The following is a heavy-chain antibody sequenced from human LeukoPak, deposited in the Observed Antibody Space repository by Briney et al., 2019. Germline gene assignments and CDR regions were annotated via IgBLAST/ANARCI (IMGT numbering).Heavy chain of an antibody. V-gene: IGHV1-8*01. Sequence: ASVKVSCKASGYTFTSYDINWVRQATGQGLELMGWMNPNSGNTGYAQKFQGRVTMTRNTSISTAYMELSSLRSEDTAVYYCARVTPDFWSGYRNYWGQGTLVTVSS. CDR3: ARVTPDFWSGYRNY. J-gene: IGHJ4*02. CDR2: MNPNSGNT. CDR1: GYTFTSYD. D-gene: IGHD3-3*01.